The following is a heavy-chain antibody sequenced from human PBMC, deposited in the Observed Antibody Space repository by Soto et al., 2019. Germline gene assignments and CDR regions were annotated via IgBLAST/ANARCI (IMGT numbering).Heavy chain of an antibody. CDR1: GFTFSSYA. J-gene: IGHJ4*02. V-gene: IGHV3-30-3*01. CDR2: ISYDGSNK. Sequence: PGGSLRLSCAASGFTFSSYAMHWVRQAPGKGLEWVAVISYDGSNKYYADSVKGRFTISRDNSKNTLYLQMNSLRAEDTAVYYCARGQTYYYDSSGYVDYWGQGTLVTVSS. CDR3: ARGQTYYYDSSGYVDY. D-gene: IGHD3-22*01.